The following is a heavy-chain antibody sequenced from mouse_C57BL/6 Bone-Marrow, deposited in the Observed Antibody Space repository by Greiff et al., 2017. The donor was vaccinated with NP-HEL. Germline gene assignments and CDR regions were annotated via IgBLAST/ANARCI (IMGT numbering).Heavy chain of an antibody. J-gene: IGHJ2*01. CDR3: ARDRGTTVVAWD. Sequence: EVKLMESGGGLVKPGGSLKLSCAASGFTFSSYAMSWVRQTPEKRLEWVATISDGGSYTYYPDNVKGRFTISRDNAKNNLYLQMSHLKSEDTAMYYCARDRGTTVVAWDWGQGTTLTVSS. CDR2: ISDGGSYT. D-gene: IGHD1-1*01. V-gene: IGHV5-4*01. CDR1: GFTFSSYA.